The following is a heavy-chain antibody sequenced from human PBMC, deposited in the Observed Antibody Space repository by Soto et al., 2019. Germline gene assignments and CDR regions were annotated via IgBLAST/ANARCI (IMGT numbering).Heavy chain of an antibody. D-gene: IGHD3-3*01. V-gene: IGHV3-23*01. J-gene: IGHJ6*02. CDR2: ISGSGGST. CDR1: GFTFSSYA. CDR3: AKDLFPLLVPVFDYYYGMDV. Sequence: PGRSLRLSCAASGFTFSSYAMSWVRQAPGKGLEWVSAISGSGGSTYYADSVKGRFTISRDNSKNTLYLQMNSLRAEDTAVYYCAKDLFPLLVPVFDYYYGMDVWGQGTTVTVSS.